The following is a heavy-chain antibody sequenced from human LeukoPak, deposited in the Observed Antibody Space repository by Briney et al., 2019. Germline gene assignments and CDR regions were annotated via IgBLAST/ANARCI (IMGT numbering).Heavy chain of an antibody. CDR1: GFTFNNNW. D-gene: IGHD3-9*01. CDR2: IKPDGGEK. CDR3: TRDSDWFFWD. J-gene: IGHJ4*02. Sequence: PGRSLRLSCVVSGFTFNNNWMTWVRQSPGKGLEWVATIKPDGGEKYYVDSVKGRFTISRDNARNSLFLQMNSLRAEDTAVYYCTRDSDWFFWDWGLGTLVTVSS. V-gene: IGHV3-7*03.